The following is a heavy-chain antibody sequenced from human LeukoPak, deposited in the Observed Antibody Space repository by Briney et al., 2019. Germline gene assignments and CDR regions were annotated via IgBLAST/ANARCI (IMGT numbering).Heavy chain of an antibody. Sequence: ASVKVSCKASGYTFTSYAMHWVRQAPGQRLEWMGWINAGNGNTKYSQKFQGRVTITRDTSASTAYMELSSLRSEDTAVYYCARAGRPTYYYGSGSPAPFDYWGQGTLVTVSS. CDR3: ARAGRPTYYYGSGSPAPFDY. D-gene: IGHD3-10*01. CDR2: INAGNGNT. V-gene: IGHV1-3*01. CDR1: GYTFTSYA. J-gene: IGHJ4*02.